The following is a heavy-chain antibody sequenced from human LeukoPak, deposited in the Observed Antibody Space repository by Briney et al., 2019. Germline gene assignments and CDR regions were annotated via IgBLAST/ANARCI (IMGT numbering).Heavy chain of an antibody. CDR1: GFTFGDYA. CDR3: TRGGSSAYYYMDV. J-gene: IGHJ6*03. CDR2: IRSKTYGGTG. Sequence: GGSLRLSCTASGFTFGDYAMNWFRQAPGKGLEWVGFIRSKTYGGTGEYAASVKGRFTISRDDSKSIAYLQMNSLKTEDTAVYYCTRGGSSAYYYMDVWGKGTTVTVSS. V-gene: IGHV3-49*03. D-gene: IGHD6-13*01.